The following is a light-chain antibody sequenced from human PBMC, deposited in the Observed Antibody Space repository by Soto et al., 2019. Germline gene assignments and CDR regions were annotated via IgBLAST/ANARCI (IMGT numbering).Light chain of an antibody. J-gene: IGLJ3*02. CDR3: AAWDDSLNGPV. CDR2: TSD. Sequence: QSVSTQPPSASGTPGQRVTGSCSGSSSNIGSRSVNWYQHLPGTVPKLLIYTSDKRLSGVPDRFSGSKSGTSASLAISGLQSEDEADYYCAAWDDSLNGPVFGGETKVTVL. CDR1: SSNIGSRS. V-gene: IGLV1-44*01.